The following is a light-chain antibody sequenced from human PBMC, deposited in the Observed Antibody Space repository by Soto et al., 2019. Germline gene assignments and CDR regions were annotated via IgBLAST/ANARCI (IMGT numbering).Light chain of an antibody. CDR2: AAS. Sequence: DIQMTQSPSSLSASEGDRVTITCRASQSISSYLNWYQQKPGKAPKLLIYAASSLQSGVPSRFSGSGSGTDFTLTISSLQPEDFATYYCQQSYSTPGWTFGQGTKVEIK. V-gene: IGKV1-39*01. CDR3: QQSYSTPGWT. CDR1: QSISSY. J-gene: IGKJ1*01.